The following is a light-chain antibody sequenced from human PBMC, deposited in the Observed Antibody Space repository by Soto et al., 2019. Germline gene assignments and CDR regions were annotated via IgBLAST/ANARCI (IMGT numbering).Light chain of an antibody. CDR3: QQYYSTPWT. J-gene: IGKJ1*01. CDR1: QSIFYSSNNKNY. Sequence: DILMTQSPHSLAVSLGEWATINCKSSQSIFYSSNNKNYLTWYQQKQGQPPKLXIYWASTRESGVPDRFSGSGYGTDFNLTISSLQAEDVAVYYCQQYYSTPWTFGQGTKVDIK. V-gene: IGKV4-1*01. CDR2: WAS.